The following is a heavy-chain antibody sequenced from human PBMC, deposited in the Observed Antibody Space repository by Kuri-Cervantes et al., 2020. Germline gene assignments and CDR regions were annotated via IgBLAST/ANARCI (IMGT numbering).Heavy chain of an antibody. J-gene: IGHJ4*01. CDR2: VHPDDSDT. CDR1: GYKFTTYW. Sequence: GGSLRLSCKAFGYKFTTYWIGWVRQMPGKGLEWMGIVHPDDSDTRYSPSFQGQVTISVDRSINTAYLQWSSLKASDTAMYYCARSEGYPWDTNYYLFYFDSWGQGTLVTVSS. CDR3: ARSEGYPWDTNYYLFYFDS. D-gene: IGHD2-8*01. V-gene: IGHV5-51*01.